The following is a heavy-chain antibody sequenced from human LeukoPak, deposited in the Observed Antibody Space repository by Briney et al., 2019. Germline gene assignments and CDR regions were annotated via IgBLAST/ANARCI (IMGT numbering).Heavy chain of an antibody. V-gene: IGHV4-30-4*01. CDR1: GGSISSGDYY. CDR2: IYYSGST. D-gene: IGHD2-21*02. CDR3: ASQGMVTAPAGGDI. J-gene: IGHJ3*02. Sequence: KASETLSLTCTVSGGSISSGDYYWSWIRQPPGKGLEWIGYIYYSGSTYYNPSLKSRVTISVDTSKNQFSLKLSSVTAADTAVYYCASQGMVTAPAGGDIWGQGTMVTVSS.